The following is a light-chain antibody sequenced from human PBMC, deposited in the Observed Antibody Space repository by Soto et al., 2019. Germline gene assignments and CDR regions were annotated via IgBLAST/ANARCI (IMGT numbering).Light chain of an antibody. CDR1: QSVSNNY. Sequence: EIVLTQSPGTLSLSPGERATLSCRASQSVSNNYLAWYQQKPGQAPRLLIYGASNRTTGIPDRFSGSESGIAFTISISRLVHEDLAVYYRQQYGSSGTFGQGPRWKSN. V-gene: IGKV3-20*01. CDR2: GAS. CDR3: QQYGSSGT. J-gene: IGKJ1*01.